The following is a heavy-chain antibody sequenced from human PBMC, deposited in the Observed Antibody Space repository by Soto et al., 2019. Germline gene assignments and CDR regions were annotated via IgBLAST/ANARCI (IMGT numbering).Heavy chain of an antibody. CDR2: INPSGGST. D-gene: IGHD1-26*01. CDR3: ARGWELLWYFDY. Sequence: ASVKLYCKASGYAFTSYYMHLVRQAPGQGLEWMGIINPSGGSTSYAQKFQGRVTMTRDTSTSTVYMELSSLRSEDTAVYYCARGWELLWYFDYWGQGTLVTVSS. CDR1: GYAFTSYY. J-gene: IGHJ4*02. V-gene: IGHV1-46*01.